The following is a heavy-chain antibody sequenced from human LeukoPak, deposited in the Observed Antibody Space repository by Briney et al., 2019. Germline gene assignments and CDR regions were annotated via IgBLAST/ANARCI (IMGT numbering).Heavy chain of an antibody. J-gene: IGHJ6*03. CDR2: ISGSGGST. CDR1: GFTFSSYA. D-gene: IGHD3-3*01. Sequence: GGSLRLSCAASGFTFSSYAMSWLRQAPGKGLEWVSAISGSGGSTYYADSVKGRFTISGDNSKNTLYLQMNSLKTEDTAVYYCTTTGQAYYDFWKRVYYMDVWGKGTTVTVSS. CDR3: TTTGQAYYDFWKRVYYMDV. V-gene: IGHV3-23*01.